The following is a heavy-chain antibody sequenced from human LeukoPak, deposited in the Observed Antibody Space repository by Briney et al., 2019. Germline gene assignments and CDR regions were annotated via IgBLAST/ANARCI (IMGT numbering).Heavy chain of an antibody. CDR2: ISTSSSYI. Sequence: GGSLRLSCAASGFTFSSYCMNWVRQAPGKGLEWVSFISTSSSYIHYADSVKGRFTISRDNAKNSLYLQMNSLRAEDTAVYYCAKDRSTVTTIYYYYMDVWGKGTTVTISS. CDR3: AKDRSTVTTIYYYYMDV. J-gene: IGHJ6*03. D-gene: IGHD4-17*01. CDR1: GFTFSSYC. V-gene: IGHV3-21*01.